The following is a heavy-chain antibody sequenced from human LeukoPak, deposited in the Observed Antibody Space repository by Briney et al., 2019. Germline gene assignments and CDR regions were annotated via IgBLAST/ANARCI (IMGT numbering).Heavy chain of an antibody. J-gene: IGHJ4*02. CDR1: GFAFSSYA. V-gene: IGHV3-30-3*01. D-gene: IGHD3-10*01. CDR3: AKDWKFYYVSGSFFPDN. CDR2: ISHDGSKK. Sequence: PGRSLRLSCAASGFAFSSYAVHWVRQAPGKGLECVAVISHDGSKKYYADFVKGRFTISRDNSKNTLYLHMNSLIPEDTAVYFCAKDWKFYYVSGSFFPDNWSQGTLVTVSS.